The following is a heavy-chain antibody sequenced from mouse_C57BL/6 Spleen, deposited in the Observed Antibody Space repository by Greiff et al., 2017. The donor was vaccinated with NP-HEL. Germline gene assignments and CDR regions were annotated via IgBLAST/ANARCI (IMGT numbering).Heavy chain of an antibody. J-gene: IGHJ4*01. V-gene: IGHV5-4*01. CDR2: ISDGGSYT. CDR1: GFTFSSYA. Sequence: DVRLVESGGGLVKPGGSLKLSCAASGFTFSSYAMSWVRQTPEKRLEWVATISDGGSYTYYPDNVKGRFTISRDNAKNNLYLQMSHLKSEDTAMYYCARDRGYYYAMDYWGQGTSVTVSS. D-gene: IGHD3-1*01. CDR3: ARDRGYYYAMDY.